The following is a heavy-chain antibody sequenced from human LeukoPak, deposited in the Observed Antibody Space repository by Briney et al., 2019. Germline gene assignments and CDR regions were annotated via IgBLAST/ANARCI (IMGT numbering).Heavy chain of an antibody. CDR2: IQFGGTNK. CDR1: GFTFSHFG. J-gene: IGHJ6*03. D-gene: IGHD2-2*01. Sequence: GGSLRLSCAASGFTFSHFGMHWVRQAPGKGLEWLAFIQFGGTNKYYADSVQGRFVISRDNSKNTLFLQMNSLRSDDTAVYFCAKGSIPAAITYYMDVWGKGTTVTVSS. CDR3: AKGSIPAAITYYMDV. V-gene: IGHV3-30*02.